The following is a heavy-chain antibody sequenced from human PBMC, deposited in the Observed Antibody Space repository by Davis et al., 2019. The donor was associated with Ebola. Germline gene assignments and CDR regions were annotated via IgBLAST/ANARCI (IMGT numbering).Heavy chain of an antibody. CDR1: GFTFSSYA. D-gene: IGHD3-10*01. V-gene: IGHV4-34*01. CDR2: INHSGST. Sequence: GSLRLSCAASGFTFSSYAMSWIRQPPGKGLEWIGEINHSGSTNYNPSLKSRVTISVDTSKNQFSLKLSSVTAADTAVYYCASAPRYYGSGSYRNYGMDVWGQGTTVTVSS. CDR3: ASAPRYYGSGSYRNYGMDV. J-gene: IGHJ6*02.